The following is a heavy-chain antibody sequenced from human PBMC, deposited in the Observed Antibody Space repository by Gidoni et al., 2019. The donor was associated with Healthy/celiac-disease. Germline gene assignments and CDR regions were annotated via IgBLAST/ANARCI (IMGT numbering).Heavy chain of an antibody. CDR3: ARGPYYDILTLKGFDP. CDR1: GGSISSYY. V-gene: IGHV4-59*01. CDR2: IYYSGRT. J-gene: IGHJ5*02. Sequence: QVQLQESGPGLVKPSETLSLTCTVSGGSISSYYWSWIRQPPGKGLEWIGYIYYSGRTNYNPSLKSRVTISVDTSKNQFSLKLSSVTAADTAVYYCARGPYYDILTLKGFDPWGQGTLVTVSS. D-gene: IGHD3-9*01.